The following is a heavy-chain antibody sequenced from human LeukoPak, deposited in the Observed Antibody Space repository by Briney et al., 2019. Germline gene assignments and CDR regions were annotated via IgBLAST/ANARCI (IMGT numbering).Heavy chain of an antibody. CDR1: GGSISSYY. V-gene: IGHV4-59*01. CDR3: ARAPQRNYYYYYMDV. Sequence: SETLSLTCTVSGGSISSYYWSWVRQPPGKGLEWVGYIYYSGSTNYNPSLKSRVTISVDTSKNQFSLKLSSVTAADTAVYYCARAPQRNYYYYYMDVWGKGTTVTVSS. J-gene: IGHJ6*03. CDR2: IYYSGST.